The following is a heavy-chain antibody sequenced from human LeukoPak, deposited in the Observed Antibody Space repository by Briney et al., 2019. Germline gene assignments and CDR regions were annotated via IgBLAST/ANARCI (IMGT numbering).Heavy chain of an antibody. J-gene: IGHJ4*02. CDR2: ISGDGGIT. Sequence: GGSLRLSCAISGFTLDNYAMHWVRQAPGKGLEWVSLISGDGGITYYAASVKGRFTISRDNSKNTVYLQMNSLRADDTAMYYCARDGSGHVFDYWGQGTLVTVSS. D-gene: IGHD3-10*01. CDR3: ARDGSGHVFDY. V-gene: IGHV3-43*02. CDR1: GFTLDNYA.